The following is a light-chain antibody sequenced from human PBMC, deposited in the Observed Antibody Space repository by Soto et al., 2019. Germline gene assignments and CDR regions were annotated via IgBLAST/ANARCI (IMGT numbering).Light chain of an antibody. V-gene: IGLV1-44*01. J-gene: IGLJ2*01. CDR2: SNN. Sequence: QAVVTQPPSASGTPGQRFTISGSGSSSNIGSNTVNWYQQLPGTAPKLLMYSNNQRPSGVPDRFSGSKSGTSASLAISGLQSEDEADYYCTAWDDSLNGLVFGGGTKLTVL. CDR1: SSNIGSNT. CDR3: TAWDDSLNGLV.